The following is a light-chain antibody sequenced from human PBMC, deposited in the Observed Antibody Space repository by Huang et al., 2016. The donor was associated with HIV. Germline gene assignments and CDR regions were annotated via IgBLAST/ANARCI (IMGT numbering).Light chain of an antibody. CDR3: QQYNSYSYT. CDR2: KAS. Sequence: DIQMTQSPSTLSASVGDRVTITCRASQSISNWLAWYQQKPGEAPNLLIYKASSLESGVPSRFSGSGSGTEFTLTISSLQPDDFATYYCQQYNSYSYTFGQGTKLEIK. CDR1: QSISNW. V-gene: IGKV1-5*03. J-gene: IGKJ2*01.